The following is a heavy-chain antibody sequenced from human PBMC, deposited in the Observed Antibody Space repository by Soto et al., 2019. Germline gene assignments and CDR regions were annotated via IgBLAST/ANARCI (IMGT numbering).Heavy chain of an antibody. CDR2: IIPIFGTA. Sequence: QVQLVQSGAEVKKPGSSVKVSCKASGGTFSSYAISWVRQAPGPGLEWMGGIIPIFGTANYAQQFQGRVTITADDSTGTAYMELRSLRSEDTAVYYCARGGRDGYKSGVPFGLWGRCTLVTVSS. V-gene: IGHV1-69*01. J-gene: IGHJ2*01. CDR3: ARGGRDGYKSGVPFGL. D-gene: IGHD5-12*01. CDR1: GGTFSSYA.